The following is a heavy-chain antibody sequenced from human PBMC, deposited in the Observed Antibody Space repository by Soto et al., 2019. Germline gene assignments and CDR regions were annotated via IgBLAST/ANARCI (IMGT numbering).Heavy chain of an antibody. CDR1: GFIFIAST. D-gene: IGHD1-26*01. Sequence: PGGSLRLSCAASGFIFIASTIHWVRQASGKGLEWVGRIRSKTNTYATEYAASVKGRFTISRDDSKDTTYLQMNSLKTEDTAVYYCARPAGGAANGSYYHYGMDVSGQGTTVPVAS. V-gene: IGHV3-73*01. CDR2: IRSKTNTYAT. J-gene: IGHJ6*02. CDR3: ARPAGGAANGSYYHYGMDV.